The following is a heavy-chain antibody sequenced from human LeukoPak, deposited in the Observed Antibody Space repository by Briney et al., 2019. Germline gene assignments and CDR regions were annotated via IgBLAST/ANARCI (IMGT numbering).Heavy chain of an antibody. CDR2: ISGSGSNT. V-gene: IGHV3-23*01. D-gene: IGHD5-18*01. J-gene: IGHJ4*02. Sequence: PGGSLRLSCAASGFTFSTCAMSWIRQAPGKGLEWVSTISGSGSNTYYADSVKGRFTISRDNSKNALYLQMHSLRADDTAVYLCAKTPRGYTYVPDYWGQGTLVTVSS. CDR3: AKTPRGYTYVPDY. CDR1: GFTFSTCA.